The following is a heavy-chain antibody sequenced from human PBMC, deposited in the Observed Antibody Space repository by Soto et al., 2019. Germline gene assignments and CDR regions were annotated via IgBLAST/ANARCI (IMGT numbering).Heavy chain of an antibody. D-gene: IGHD2-21*01. V-gene: IGHV1-3*01. CDR2: INAGNGNT. CDR3: ARDRTYCGGDCYMAPDAFDI. Sequence: ASVKVSCKASGYTFTSYAMHWVRQAPGQRLEWMGWINAGNGNTKYSQKFQGRVTITRDTSASTAYMELSSLRSEDTAVYYCARDRTYCGGDCYMAPDAFDIWGQGTMVTVSS. CDR1: GYTFTSYA. J-gene: IGHJ3*02.